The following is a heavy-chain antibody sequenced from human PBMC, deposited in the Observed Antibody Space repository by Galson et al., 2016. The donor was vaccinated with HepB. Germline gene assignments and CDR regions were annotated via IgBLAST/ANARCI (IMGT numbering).Heavy chain of an antibody. CDR2: ISWNGGTI. J-gene: IGHJ4*02. V-gene: IGHV3-9*01. CDR1: GFSIDDYA. D-gene: IGHD6-13*01. Sequence: SLRLSCAASGFSIDDYAMHWVRQVPGKGLEWVSGISWNGGTIAYEDSVKGRFTISRDNAKNSLSLQMNSLRAEDTALYYCARASPGAATGNAWYLDFWGQGTLVTVSS. CDR3: ARASPGAATGNAWYLDF.